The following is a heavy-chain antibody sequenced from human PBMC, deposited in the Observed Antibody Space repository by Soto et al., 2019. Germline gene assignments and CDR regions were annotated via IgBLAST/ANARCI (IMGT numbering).Heavy chain of an antibody. Sequence: GGSLRLSCAASGFTFSNAWMNWVRQAPGKGLEWVGRIKSKTDGGTTDYAAPVKGRFTISRDDSKNTLYLQMNSLKTEDTAVYYCTTGTIRFLEWPNPWDDAFDIWGQGTMVTVSS. V-gene: IGHV3-15*07. CDR1: GFTFSNAW. J-gene: IGHJ3*02. D-gene: IGHD3-3*01. CDR3: TTGTIRFLEWPNPWDDAFDI. CDR2: IKSKTDGGTT.